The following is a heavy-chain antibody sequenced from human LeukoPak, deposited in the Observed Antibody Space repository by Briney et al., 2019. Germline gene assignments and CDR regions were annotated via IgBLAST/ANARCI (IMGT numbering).Heavy chain of an antibody. CDR3: ARVSFNPDY. J-gene: IGHJ4*02. V-gene: IGHV4-38-2*02. CDR2: IHHSGST. Sequence: SETLSLTCTVSGYSISRGYHWGWIRQPPGRGLEWIGSIHHSGSTYYNPSLKSRFTMSADTSKNQFSLKLDSVTAADTAVYYCARVSFNPDYWGQGTLVTVSS. D-gene: IGHD1-14*01. CDR1: GYSISRGYH.